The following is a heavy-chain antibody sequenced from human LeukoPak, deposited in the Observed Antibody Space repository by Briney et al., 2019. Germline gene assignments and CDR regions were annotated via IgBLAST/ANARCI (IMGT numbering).Heavy chain of an antibody. CDR2: IYGGGST. V-gene: IGHV3-53*05. Sequence: GGSLRLSCAASGFTVSSNYMSWVRQAPGKGLEWVSVIYGGGSTYYADSVKGRFTISRDNAKNSLYLQMNSLRAEDTALYYCAKDRIASNYYYYYMDVWGKGTTVTVSS. CDR1: GFTVSSNY. D-gene: IGHD3-3*02. J-gene: IGHJ6*03. CDR3: AKDRIASNYYYYYMDV.